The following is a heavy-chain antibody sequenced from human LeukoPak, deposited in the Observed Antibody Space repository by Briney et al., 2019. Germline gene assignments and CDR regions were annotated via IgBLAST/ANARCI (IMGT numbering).Heavy chain of an antibody. J-gene: IGHJ4*02. D-gene: IGHD2-2*01. CDR3: AKDLHIGVVPAARSPSFDY. Sequence: GGSLRLSCAASGFTFSSYGMHWVSQAPGKGLEWVAFISYDGSNKYYAESVKGRFTISRDNSKDTLYLQMNSLRAEDTAVYYCAKDLHIGVVPAARSPSFDYWGQGTLVTVSS. CDR2: ISYDGSNK. V-gene: IGHV3-30*02. CDR1: GFTFSSYG.